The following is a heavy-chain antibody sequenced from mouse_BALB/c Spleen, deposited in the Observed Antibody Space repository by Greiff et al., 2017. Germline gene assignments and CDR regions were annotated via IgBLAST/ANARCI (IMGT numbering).Heavy chain of an antibody. D-gene: IGHD2-3*01. Sequence: VQLKQSGPELVKPGASVKISCKASGYTFTDYNMHWVKQSHGKSLEWIGYIYPYNGGTGYNQKFKSKATLTVDNSSSTAYMELRSLTSEDSAVYYCARGGGYEDYYYAMDYWGQGTSVTVSS. CDR1: GYTFTDYN. CDR2: IYPYNGGT. J-gene: IGHJ4*01. V-gene: IGHV1S29*02. CDR3: ARGGGYEDYYYAMDY.